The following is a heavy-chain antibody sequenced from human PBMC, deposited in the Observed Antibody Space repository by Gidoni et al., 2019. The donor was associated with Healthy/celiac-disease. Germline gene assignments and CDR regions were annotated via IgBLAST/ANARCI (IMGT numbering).Heavy chain of an antibody. V-gene: IGHV4-39*01. J-gene: IGHJ5*02. CDR1: GGAISSSSDY. Sequence: QLQLQESGPGLAKPSETLSVTCTVSGGAISSSSDYWGWLRQPPGKGLEWIGSIYYSGSTYYTPSLKSRVTISVDTSKTQFSLNLSSVTAADTAVYYCARHSRELWFGELLNWFDPWGQGTLVTFSS. D-gene: IGHD3-10*01. CDR3: ARHSRELWFGELLNWFDP. CDR2: IYYSGST.